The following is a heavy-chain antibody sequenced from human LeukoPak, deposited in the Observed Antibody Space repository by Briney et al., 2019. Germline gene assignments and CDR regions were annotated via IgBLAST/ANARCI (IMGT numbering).Heavy chain of an antibody. J-gene: IGHJ3*01. Sequence: PGGSLRLSCAGSGFIFRNYGMHWVRQAPGQGLERVTVISDGGTHLYYADSVKGRFTISRDNSESTMYLQMNSLRVEDTAVYYCAKEGTRSHSQWAFDFWGQGTMVTVSS. CDR2: ISDGGTHL. CDR3: AKEGTRSHSQWAFDF. CDR1: GFIFRNYG. D-gene: IGHD6-19*01. V-gene: IGHV3-30*18.